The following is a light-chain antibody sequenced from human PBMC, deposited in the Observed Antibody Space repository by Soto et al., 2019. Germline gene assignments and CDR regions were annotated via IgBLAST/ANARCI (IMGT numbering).Light chain of an antibody. CDR3: SSYTGSSTLVV. CDR1: RSDVGGYNY. V-gene: IGLV2-14*03. J-gene: IGLJ2*01. Sequence: QSVLTQPASVSGSPGQSIIISCTGARSDVGGYNYVSWYQHRPGEAPKLMIYDVSNRPLGVSSRFSGSKSGNTASLTISGLQAEDEADYYCSSYTGSSTLVVFGGGTKVTVL. CDR2: DVS.